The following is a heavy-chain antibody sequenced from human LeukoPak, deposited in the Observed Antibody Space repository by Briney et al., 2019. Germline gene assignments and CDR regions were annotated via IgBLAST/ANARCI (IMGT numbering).Heavy chain of an antibody. Sequence: PGGSLRLSCAASGFTFSDYYMSWIRQAPGKGLEWLSYISSGGSTIYYADSVKGRFTISRENAENSLYLQMNSLRAEDTAVYYCARDAAGGGFDYWGQGTLVTVSS. CDR1: GFTFSDYY. V-gene: IGHV3-11*01. CDR2: ISSGGSTI. D-gene: IGHD2-15*01. CDR3: ARDAAGGGFDY. J-gene: IGHJ4*02.